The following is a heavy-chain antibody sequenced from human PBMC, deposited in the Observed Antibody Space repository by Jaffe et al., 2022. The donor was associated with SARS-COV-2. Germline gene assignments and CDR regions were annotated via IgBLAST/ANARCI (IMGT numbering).Heavy chain of an antibody. D-gene: IGHD3-22*01. CDR2: INQDGSEK. CDR3: ARDPYDTSAYGAFDI. Sequence: EVQLVESGGALVQPGGSLRLSCAASGFTFSNYWMTWVRQAPGKGLEWVANINQDGSEKQNVDSVQGRFTISRDNAKNSLFLQMNSLRAEDTAVYYCARDPYDTSAYGAFDIWGQGTLVAVSS. V-gene: IGHV3-7*03. J-gene: IGHJ3*02. CDR1: GFTFSNYW.